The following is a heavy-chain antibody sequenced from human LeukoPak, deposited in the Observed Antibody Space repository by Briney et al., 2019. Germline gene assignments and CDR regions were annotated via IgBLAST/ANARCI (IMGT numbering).Heavy chain of an antibody. Sequence: GESLKISCEGSGYSFANYWIAWVRQMPGKGLEWMGIIYPGDSDTRYSPSFQGQVTISADKSISTAYLQWSSLKASDTAMYYCARLTTVTTTTPFYMDVRGKGATVSVSS. CDR2: IYPGDSDT. J-gene: IGHJ6*03. CDR3: ARLTTVTTTTPFYMDV. D-gene: IGHD4-11*01. V-gene: IGHV5-51*01. CDR1: GYSFANYW.